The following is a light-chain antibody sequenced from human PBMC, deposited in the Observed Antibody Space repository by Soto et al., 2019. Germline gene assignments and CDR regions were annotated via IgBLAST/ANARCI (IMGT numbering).Light chain of an antibody. J-gene: IGLJ3*02. CDR1: TGAVTSNYY. V-gene: IGLV7-43*01. Sequence: QTVVTQEPSLTVSPGGTVTLTCASSTGAVTSNYYPNWFQQNPGQAPRTLIYATSNKHSWTPARFSGSLLGGKAALTVSDVEPEDEGEYYSLLFCGDAPLRVLGGGTKLTVL. CDR3: LLFCGDAPLRV. CDR2: ATS.